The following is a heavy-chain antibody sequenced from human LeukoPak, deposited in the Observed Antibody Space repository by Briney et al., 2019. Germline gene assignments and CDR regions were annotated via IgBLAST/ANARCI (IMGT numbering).Heavy chain of an antibody. V-gene: IGHV3-49*04. CDR1: GFTFSRYG. Sequence: GGSLRLSCAASGFTFSRYGMHWVRQAPGKGLEWVGFIRSKAYGGTTEYAASVKGRFTISRDDSKSIAYLQMNSLKTEDTAVYYCTRGPMEYVYYDFWSGYYMAGDYWGQGTLVTVSS. CDR3: TRGPMEYVYYDFWSGYYMAGDY. D-gene: IGHD3-3*01. J-gene: IGHJ4*02. CDR2: IRSKAYGGTT.